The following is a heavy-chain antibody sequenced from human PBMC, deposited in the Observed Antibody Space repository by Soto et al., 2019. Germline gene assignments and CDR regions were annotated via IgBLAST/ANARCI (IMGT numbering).Heavy chain of an antibody. V-gene: IGHV4-30-4*01. J-gene: IGHJ4*02. CDR3: ARDGFPAAEDY. Sequence: SETLSLTCTVSGGSISSGDYYWSWIRQPPGKGLEWIGYIYYSGSTYYNPSLKSRVTISVDTSKNQFSLKLSSVTAADTAVYYCARDGFPAAEDYWGQGTLVTVSS. CDR2: IYYSGST. CDR1: GGSISSGDYY. D-gene: IGHD6-13*01.